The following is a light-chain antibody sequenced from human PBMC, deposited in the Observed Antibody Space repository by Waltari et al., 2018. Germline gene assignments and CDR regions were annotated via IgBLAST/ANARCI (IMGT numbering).Light chain of an antibody. CDR3: QSYDSGLSGVV. J-gene: IGLJ2*01. CDR1: SSNIGAGFD. CDR2: GNT. Sequence: QSVLTPPPSVSGAPGQRVTISCTGSSSNIGAGFDVHWYQQLPGTAPKLLIYGNTNRPSGVPDRFSGSKSGTSASLAITGLQAEDEADYYCQSYDSGLSGVVFGGGTKLTVL. V-gene: IGLV1-40*01.